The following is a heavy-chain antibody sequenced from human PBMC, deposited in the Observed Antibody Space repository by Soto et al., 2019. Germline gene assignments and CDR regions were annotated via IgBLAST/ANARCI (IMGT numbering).Heavy chain of an antibody. CDR3: ARVYPPRGPGDEGMDV. D-gene: IGHD3-10*01. CDR1: GFTFSSYW. Sequence: GGSLRLSCAASGFTFSSYWMHWVRQAPGKGLVWVSRINSDGSSTSYADSMKGRFTISRDNAKNTLYLQMNSLRAEDTAVYYCARVYPPRGPGDEGMDVWGQGTTVTVYS. J-gene: IGHJ6*02. V-gene: IGHV3-74*01. CDR2: INSDGSST.